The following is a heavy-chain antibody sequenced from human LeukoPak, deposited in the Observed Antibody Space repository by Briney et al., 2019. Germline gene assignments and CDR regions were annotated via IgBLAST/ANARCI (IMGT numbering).Heavy chain of an antibody. CDR3: ARDLVTVTKGFDI. CDR2: INHSGST. CDR1: GGSFTGYY. Sequence: SETLSLTCAVYGGSFTGYYWSWLRQPPGKGLEWIGEINHSGSTNYNPSLKSRVTISIDTSKNQFSLKLRSVTAADTAVYYCARDLVTVTKGFDIWGQGTMVSVSS. J-gene: IGHJ3*02. V-gene: IGHV4-34*01. D-gene: IGHD4-17*01.